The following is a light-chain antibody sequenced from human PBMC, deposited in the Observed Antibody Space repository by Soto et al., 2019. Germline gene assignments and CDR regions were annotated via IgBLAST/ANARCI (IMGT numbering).Light chain of an antibody. CDR2: DAS. CDR1: QSLSSW. Sequence: DIQMTQSPGTLSASVGGSVTINCRASQSLSSWLAWYQQKPGKAPKLLIYDASSLQSGVPSRFSGSGSGTEFTLTINSLQPDDFATYYCQHYNSYSWTFGQGTKVDIK. V-gene: IGKV1-5*01. CDR3: QHYNSYSWT. J-gene: IGKJ1*01.